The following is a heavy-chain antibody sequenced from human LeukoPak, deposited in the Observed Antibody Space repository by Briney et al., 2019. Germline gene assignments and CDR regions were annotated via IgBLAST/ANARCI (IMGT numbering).Heavy chain of an antibody. J-gene: IGHJ4*02. D-gene: IGHD3-10*01. CDR2: IYYSGST. CDR1: GGSISSGDYY. CDR3: ARGTYGSGSYSGPPFDY. Sequence: SETLSLTCTVSGGSISSGDYYWSWIRQPPGKGLEWIGYIYYSGSTYYNPSLKSRVTISVDTSKNQFSLKLSSVTAADTAVYYCARGTYGSGSYSGPPFDYWGQGTLVTVSS. V-gene: IGHV4-30-4*01.